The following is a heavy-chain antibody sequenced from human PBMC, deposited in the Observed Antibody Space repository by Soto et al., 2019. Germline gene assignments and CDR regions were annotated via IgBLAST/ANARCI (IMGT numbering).Heavy chain of an antibody. CDR2: MNPNSGIT. V-gene: IGHV1-8*01. J-gene: IGHJ4*02. CDR3: ASTFGGVIVNLDS. CDR1: GYTFISYD. Sequence: QVQLVQSGAEVKKPGASVKVSCKAFGYTFISYDIAWVRQATGQGLEWMGWMNPNSGITGYAPNFQGRVTMTRDTSISTAYMELSSVRSDDTAVYYCASTFGGVIVNLDSWGQGTLVTVSS. D-gene: IGHD3-16*02.